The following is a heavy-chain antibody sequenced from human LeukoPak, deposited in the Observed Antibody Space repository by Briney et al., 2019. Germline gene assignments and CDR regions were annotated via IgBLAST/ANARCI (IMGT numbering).Heavy chain of an antibody. J-gene: IGHJ4*02. V-gene: IGHV3-48*01. CDR2: ISSSSSTI. D-gene: IGHD6-13*01. CDR1: GFTFSSYS. Sequence: GGSLKLSCAASGFTFSSYSINWVRQAPGKGLEWVSYISSSSSTIYYADSVKGRFTISRDNAKNSLYLQMNSLGAEDTAVYYCASPSYSSSWSFDYWGQGTQVTVSS. CDR3: ASPSYSSSWSFDY.